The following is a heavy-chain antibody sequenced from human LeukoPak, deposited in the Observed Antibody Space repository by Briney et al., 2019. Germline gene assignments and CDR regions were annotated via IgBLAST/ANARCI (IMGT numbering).Heavy chain of an antibody. CDR1: GFTFSSYW. Sequence: GGSLRLSCAASGFTFSSYWMSWVRQAPGKGLEWVANIKQDGSEKYYVDSVKGRFTISRDNAKNSLYLQMNSLRAEDTAVYYCAKETAQGITMIAIGSFDYRGQGTLVTVSS. CDR2: IKQDGSEK. CDR3: AKETAQGITMIAIGSFDY. V-gene: IGHV3-7*03. J-gene: IGHJ4*02. D-gene: IGHD3-22*01.